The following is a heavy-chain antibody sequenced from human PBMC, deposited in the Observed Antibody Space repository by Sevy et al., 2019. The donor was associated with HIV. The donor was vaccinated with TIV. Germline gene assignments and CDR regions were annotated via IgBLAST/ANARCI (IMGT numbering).Heavy chain of an antibody. CDR3: AKDVPRDCGSAYSPGYFDY. Sequence: GGSLRLSCAVSGFRFDYYAMTWVRQAPGKGLEWVSTISSNGVSTYYTDSVKGRFTIFRDNFKTTLYLQMNSLRDEDTTVYFCAKDVPRDCGSAYSPGYFDYWGQGTLVTVSS. CDR1: GFRFDYYA. D-gene: IGHD3-3*01. V-gene: IGHV3-23*01. J-gene: IGHJ4*02. CDR2: ISSNGVST.